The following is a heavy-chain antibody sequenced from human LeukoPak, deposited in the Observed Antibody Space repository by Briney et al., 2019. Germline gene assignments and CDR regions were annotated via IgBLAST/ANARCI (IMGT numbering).Heavy chain of an antibody. V-gene: IGHV4-34*01. J-gene: IGHJ3*02. Sequence: SETRSLTCAVYGGSFSGYYWSWIRQPPGKGLEWIGEINHSGSTNYNPSLKRRVTISVDTSKNQFSLKLSSVTAADTAVYYCASTIAARRHAFDTWGQGTMVTVSS. D-gene: IGHD6-6*01. CDR3: ASTIAARRHAFDT. CDR2: INHSGST. CDR1: GGSFSGYY.